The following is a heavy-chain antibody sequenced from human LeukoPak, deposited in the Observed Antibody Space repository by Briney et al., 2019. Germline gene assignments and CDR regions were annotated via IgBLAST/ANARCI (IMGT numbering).Heavy chain of an antibody. Sequence: GGSLRLSCAASGFTFSSYAMSWVRQAPGKGLEWVSAISGSGGSTYYADSVKGRFTISRDNSKNTLYLQMNSLRAEDTAVYYCAKGDIYDYVWGGYRKYNWFDPWGQGTLVTVSS. J-gene: IGHJ5*02. D-gene: IGHD3-16*02. CDR1: GFTFSSYA. CDR2: ISGSGGST. CDR3: AKGDIYDYVWGGYRKYNWFDP. V-gene: IGHV3-23*01.